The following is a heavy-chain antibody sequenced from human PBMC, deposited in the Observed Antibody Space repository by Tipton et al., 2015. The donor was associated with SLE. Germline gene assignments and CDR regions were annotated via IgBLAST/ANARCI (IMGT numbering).Heavy chain of an antibody. CDR3: ARDGFIAAAGPYYFDY. CDR2: ISYDGSNK. Sequence: QVQLVQSGGGVVQPGRSLRLSCAASGFTFFTYAMHWVRQAPGKGLEWVAVISYDGSNKYYADSVKGRFTISRDNSKNTLYVQMNSLRAEDTAVYYCARDGFIAAAGPYYFDYWGQGTLVTVSS. J-gene: IGHJ4*02. D-gene: IGHD6-13*01. CDR1: GFTFFTYA. V-gene: IGHV3-30*04.